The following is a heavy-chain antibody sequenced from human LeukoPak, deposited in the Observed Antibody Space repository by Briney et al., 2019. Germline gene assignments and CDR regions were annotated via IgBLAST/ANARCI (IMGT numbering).Heavy chain of an antibody. CDR2: ISSTSSTI. Sequence: GGSLRLSCAASGLTFSSYSMNWVRQAPGKGLEWVSYISSTSSTIYYADSVKGRFTISRDNAKNSLYLQMSSLRDDDTALYYCARANGMDVWGQGTTVTVSS. CDR1: GLTFSSYS. CDR3: ARANGMDV. J-gene: IGHJ6*02. V-gene: IGHV3-48*02.